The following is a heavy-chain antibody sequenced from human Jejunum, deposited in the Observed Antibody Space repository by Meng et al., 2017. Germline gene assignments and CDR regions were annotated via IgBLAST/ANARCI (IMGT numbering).Heavy chain of an antibody. V-gene: IGHV3-23*01. CDR2: IGLDRGI. CDR3: ARYRYDGTNFYGMDV. D-gene: IGHD3-16*02. CDR1: GFTFTNYA. Sequence: GESLKISCAASGFTFTNYAMSWVRQAPGKGLEWVSAIGLDRGIHHSDSVKGRFTISRDHSGSPLYLQMDSLRVEDTGIYYCARYRYDGTNFYGMDVWGQGTTVTVSS. J-gene: IGHJ6*02.